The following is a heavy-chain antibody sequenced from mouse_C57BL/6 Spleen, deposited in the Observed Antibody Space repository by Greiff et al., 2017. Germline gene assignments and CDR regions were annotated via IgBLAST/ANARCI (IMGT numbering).Heavy chain of an antibody. V-gene: IGHV5-6*01. J-gene: IGHJ2*01. D-gene: IGHD4-1*01. CDR1: GFTFSSYG. CDR3: ARATWDGLPYYFDY. CDR2: ISSGGSYT. Sequence: EVKLMESGGDLVKPGGSLKLSCAASGFTFSSYGMSWVRQTPDKRLEWVATISSGGSYTYYPDSVKGRFTISRDNAKNTLYLQMSSLKSEDTAMYYCARATWDGLPYYFDYWGQGTTLTVSS.